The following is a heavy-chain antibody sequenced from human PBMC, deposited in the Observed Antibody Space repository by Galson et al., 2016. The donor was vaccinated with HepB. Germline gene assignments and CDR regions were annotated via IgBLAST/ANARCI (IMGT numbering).Heavy chain of an antibody. CDR2: IRGDGIVS. CDR3: SREMTGSYFD. J-gene: IGHJ4*02. V-gene: IGHV3-7*01. CDR1: GFTFNAHW. Sequence: SLRLSCAASGFTFNAHWMNWVRQAPGKGLEWVANIRGDGIVSYYAESVRGRFTISRDNAKSSLYLQMGGLRVDETAVYYCSREMTGSYFDWGQGTLVTVSS. D-gene: IGHD3-10*01.